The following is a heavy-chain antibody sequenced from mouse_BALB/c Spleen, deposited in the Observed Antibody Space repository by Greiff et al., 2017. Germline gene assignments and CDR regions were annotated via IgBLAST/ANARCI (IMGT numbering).Heavy chain of an antibody. CDR2: INSNGGST. CDR1: GFTFSSYY. D-gene: IGHD2-1*01. J-gene: IGHJ4*01. CDR3: ARRWGNYPYYAMDY. Sequence: EVNLVESGGGLVKLGGSLKLSCAASGFTFSSYYMSWVRQTPEKRLELVAAINSNGGSTYYPDTVKGRFTISRDNAKNTLYLQMSSLKSEDTALYYCARRWGNYPYYAMDYWGQGTSVTVSS. V-gene: IGHV5-6-2*01.